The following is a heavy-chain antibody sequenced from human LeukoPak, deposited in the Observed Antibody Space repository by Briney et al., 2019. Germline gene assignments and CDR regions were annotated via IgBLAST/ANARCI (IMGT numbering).Heavy chain of an antibody. CDR3: ARDWRLGYCSSTSCQHPLRHGKHWFDP. Sequence: GGSLRLSCAASGFTFSSYSMNWVRQAPGKGLEWVSSISSSSSYIYYADSVKGRFTISRDNAKNSLYLQMNSLRAEDTAVYYCARDWRLGYCSSTSCQHPLRHGKHWFDPWGQGTLVTVSS. D-gene: IGHD2-2*01. CDR1: GFTFSSYS. V-gene: IGHV3-21*01. J-gene: IGHJ5*02. CDR2: ISSSSSYI.